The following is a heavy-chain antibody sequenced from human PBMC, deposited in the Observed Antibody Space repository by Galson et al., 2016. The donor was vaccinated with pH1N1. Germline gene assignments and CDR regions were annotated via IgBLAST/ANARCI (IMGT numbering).Heavy chain of an antibody. CDR3: ARILRTLVFDY. CDR2: IDPNSGTT. Sequence: SVKVSCKASGYNFNIYYIHWVRQAPGQGLQWMGWIDPNSGTTYYAQKFQGRVTMTRDTSISTAYMELSRLTSDDTALYYCARILRTLVFDYWGQGTPVTVSS. CDR1: GYNFNIYY. D-gene: IGHD3-9*01. J-gene: IGHJ4*02. V-gene: IGHV1-2*02.